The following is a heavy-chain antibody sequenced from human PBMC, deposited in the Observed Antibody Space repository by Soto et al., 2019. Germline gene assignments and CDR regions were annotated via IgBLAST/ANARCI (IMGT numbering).Heavy chain of an antibody. D-gene: IGHD1-7*01. Sequence: QVQLQESGPGLVKPSETLSLTCTVSGGSISSYYWSWIRQPPGKGLEWIGDTYYSGSTNYNPSLKSGVTISVDTSKNQFSLKLSSVTAADTAVYYCARGGSVLEILSVWGQGTLVTVSS. CDR3: ARGGSVLEILSV. CDR1: GGSISSYY. CDR2: TYYSGST. J-gene: IGHJ4*02. V-gene: IGHV4-59*01.